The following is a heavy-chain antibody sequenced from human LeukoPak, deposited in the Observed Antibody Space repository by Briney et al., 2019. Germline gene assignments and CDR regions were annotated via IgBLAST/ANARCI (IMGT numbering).Heavy chain of an antibody. J-gene: IGHJ5*02. V-gene: IGHV4-34*01. CDR3: AKDNYYGSGYNWFDP. CDR2: INHSGST. Sequence: SETLSLTCAAYGGSFSGYYWSWIRQPPGKGLEWIGEINHSGSTNYNPSLKSRVTISVDTSKNQFSLKLSSVTAADTAVYYCAKDNYYGSGYNWFDPWGQGTLVTVSS. D-gene: IGHD3-10*01. CDR1: GGSFSGYY.